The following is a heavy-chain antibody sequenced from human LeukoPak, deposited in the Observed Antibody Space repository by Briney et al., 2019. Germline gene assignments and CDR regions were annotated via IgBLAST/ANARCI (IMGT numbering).Heavy chain of an antibody. V-gene: IGHV3-15*01. CDR2: IKSKTDGGTT. J-gene: IGHJ4*02. CDR3: AKLNGGSFDY. CDR1: GFTFSNAW. Sequence: GGSLRLSCAASGFTFSNAWMSWVRQAPGKGLEWVGRIKSKTDGGTTDYAAPVKGRFTVSRDDSKNTLYLQMNSLRAEDTAVYYCAKLNGGSFDYWGQGTLVTVSS. D-gene: IGHD5-24*01.